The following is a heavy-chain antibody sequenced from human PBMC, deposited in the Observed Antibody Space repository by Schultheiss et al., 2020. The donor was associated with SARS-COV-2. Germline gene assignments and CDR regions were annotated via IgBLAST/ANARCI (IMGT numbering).Heavy chain of an antibody. CDR2: INPNSGGT. CDR1: GGTFSSYA. V-gene: IGHV1-2*04. D-gene: IGHD5-12*01. J-gene: IGHJ4*02. Sequence: ASVKVSCKASGGTFSSYAISWVRQAPGQGLEWMGWINPNSGGTNYAQKFQGWVTMTRDTSISTAYMELSSLRSEDTAVYYCARDLPWLRPFDYWGQGTLVTVSS. CDR3: ARDLPWLRPFDY.